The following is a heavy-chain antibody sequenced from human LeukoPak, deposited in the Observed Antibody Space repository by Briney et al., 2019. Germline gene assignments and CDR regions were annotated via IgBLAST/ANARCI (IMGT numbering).Heavy chain of an antibody. CDR2: MSPNTGNT. J-gene: IGHJ4*02. V-gene: IGHV1-8*01. Sequence: SVKVSCKASGYTFITYDINWVRQATGQGLEWVGWMSPNTGNTGYAQKFQGRVTMTKNTSISTAYIELSSLTSADTAVYYCGVVTITTNSDYWGQRTLVTVSS. CDR1: GYTFITYD. D-gene: IGHD2-2*01. CDR3: GVVTITTNSDY.